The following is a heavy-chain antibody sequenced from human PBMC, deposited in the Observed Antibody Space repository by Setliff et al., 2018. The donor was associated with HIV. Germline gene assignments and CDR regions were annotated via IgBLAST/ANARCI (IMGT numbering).Heavy chain of an antibody. D-gene: IGHD6-6*01. CDR3: VKNIGGYSSSSVFDY. J-gene: IGHJ4*02. CDR2: IRSKANSYAT. V-gene: IGHV3-73*01. Sequence: GGSLRLSCAVSGFTFSGSAMHWVRQASGKGLEWVGRIRSKANSYATEYAASVKGRFTISRGDSKNTAYLQMNSLRTEDTALYYCVKNIGGYSSSSVFDYWGQGTLVTVSS. CDR1: GFTFSGSA.